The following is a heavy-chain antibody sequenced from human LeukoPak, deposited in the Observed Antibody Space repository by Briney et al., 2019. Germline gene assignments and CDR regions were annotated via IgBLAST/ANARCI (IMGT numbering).Heavy chain of an antibody. V-gene: IGHV4-59*01. D-gene: IGHD3-22*01. J-gene: IGHJ4*02. CDR1: GGSISSYY. Sequence: SETLSLTCTVPGGSISSYYWSWIRQPPGKGLEWIGYIYYSGSTNYNPSLKSRVTISVDTSKNQFSLKLSSVTAADTAVYYCARAITYYYDSSGYCLDYWGQGTLVTVSS. CDR3: ARAITYYYDSSGYCLDY. CDR2: IYYSGST.